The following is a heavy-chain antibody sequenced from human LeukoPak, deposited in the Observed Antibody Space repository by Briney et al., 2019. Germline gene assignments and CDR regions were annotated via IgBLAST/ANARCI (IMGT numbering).Heavy chain of an antibody. V-gene: IGHV3-23*01. CDR2: ISGSGGST. CDR3: AKDGTYVSSGYYFDY. CDR1: GFTFSSYA. Sequence: GGSLRLSCAASGFTFSSYAMSWVRQAPGKGLEWVSAISGSGGSTYYADSVKGRFTISRDNSKNTLYLQMNSLRAEDTAVYYCAKDGTYVSSGYYFDYWGQGTLVTVSS. J-gene: IGHJ4*02. D-gene: IGHD3-22*01.